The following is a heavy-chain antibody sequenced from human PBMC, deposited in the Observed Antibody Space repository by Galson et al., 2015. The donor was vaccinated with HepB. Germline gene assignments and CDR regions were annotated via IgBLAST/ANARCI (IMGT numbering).Heavy chain of an antibody. V-gene: IGHV1-24*01. CDR3: ATRRYSSGPTWFDY. D-gene: IGHD6-19*01. CDR1: GYTLTELS. CDR2: FDPEDGET. Sequence: SVKVSCKVSGYTLTELSMHWVRQAPGKGLEWMGGFDPEDGETIYAQKFQGRVTMTEDTSTDTAYMELSSLRSEDTAVYYCATRRYSSGPTWFDYWGQGTLVTVSS. J-gene: IGHJ4*02.